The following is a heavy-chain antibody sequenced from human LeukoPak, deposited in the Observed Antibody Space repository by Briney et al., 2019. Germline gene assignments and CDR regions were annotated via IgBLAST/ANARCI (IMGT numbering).Heavy chain of an antibody. V-gene: IGHV1-24*01. Sequence: ASVKVSCKVSGYTLTELSMHWVRQAPGKGLEWMGGFDPEDGETIYAQTFQGRVTMTEDTSTDTAYMELSSLRSEDTAVYYCATALAYSGSYYALNYWGQGTLVTVSS. CDR2: FDPEDGET. D-gene: IGHD1-26*01. CDR3: ATALAYSGSYYALNY. J-gene: IGHJ4*02. CDR1: GYTLTELS.